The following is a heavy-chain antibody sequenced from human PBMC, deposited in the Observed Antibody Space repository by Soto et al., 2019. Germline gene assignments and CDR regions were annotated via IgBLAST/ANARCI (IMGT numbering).Heavy chain of an antibody. CDR1: GGTFNFYS. CDR3: STNYGSGSAHFDY. Sequence: QVQLVQSGAEVKKPGSSVKVSCTASGGTFNFYSISWVRQAPGQGLEWVGRVIPMVGMSEYAQKFQGRVTINADKSTSTAYMNLRSLRSEDTSVYYCSTNYGSGSAHFDYWGQGTLGTVSS. V-gene: IGHV1-69*02. CDR2: VIPMVGMS. D-gene: IGHD3-10*01. J-gene: IGHJ4*02.